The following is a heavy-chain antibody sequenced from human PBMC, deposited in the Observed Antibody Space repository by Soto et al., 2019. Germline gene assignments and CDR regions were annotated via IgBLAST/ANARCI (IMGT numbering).Heavy chain of an antibody. Sequence: QVQLQESGPGLVKPSQTLSLTCTVSGGSISSGDYYWSWIRQPPGKGLEWMGYIYYSGSTYYNPSLKSRVTISVDTSKNQFSLKLSSVTAADTAGYYCARKERIRYFDWLSEETDYWGQGTLVTVAS. J-gene: IGHJ4*02. CDR2: IYYSGST. V-gene: IGHV4-30-4*01. D-gene: IGHD3-9*01. CDR1: GGSISSGDYY. CDR3: ARKERIRYFDWLSEETDY.